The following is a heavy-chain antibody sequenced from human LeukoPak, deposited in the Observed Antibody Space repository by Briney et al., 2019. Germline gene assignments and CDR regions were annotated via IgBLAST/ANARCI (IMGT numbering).Heavy chain of an antibody. D-gene: IGHD1-26*01. J-gene: IGHJ6*02. CDR1: GGSGSCYY. CDR2: INHSGST. V-gene: IGHV4-34*01. CDR3: ARGSVVVGDTTDYDHGIAV. Sequence: SETLSFTCAVYGGSGSCYYWSWIRQPPGQGPEWIVEINHSGSTNYNPFLKSLVTISVDTSKTQYTLMLSSVSDEATAVYYCARGSVVVGDTTDYDHGIAVWGQGNTVTPSS.